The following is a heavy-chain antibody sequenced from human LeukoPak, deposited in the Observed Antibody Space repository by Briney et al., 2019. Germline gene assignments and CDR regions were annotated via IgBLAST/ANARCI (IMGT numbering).Heavy chain of an antibody. CDR2: INPSGGST. CDR1: GYTFTSYY. Sequence: ASVKVSCKASGYTFTSYYMHWVRQAPGQGLEWMGIINPSGGSTSYAQKFQGRVTMTRDTSTSTVYMELSSLRSDDTALYYCARTLYIAAVPGGLDYWGQGSLVTVSS. J-gene: IGHJ4*02. CDR3: ARTLYIAAVPGGLDY. V-gene: IGHV1-46*01. D-gene: IGHD6-13*01.